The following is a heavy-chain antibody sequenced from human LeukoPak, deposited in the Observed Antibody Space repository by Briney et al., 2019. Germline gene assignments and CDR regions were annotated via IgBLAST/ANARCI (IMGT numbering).Heavy chain of an antibody. CDR1: GFTFSNAW. Sequence: GGSLRLSCAGSGFTFSNAWMSWVRQAPGKGLEWVGRMESKSDGGSTDYAAPVKGRFTISRDDSKDTLFLQINSLKTEDTAVYYCTTLDGDYAPDYWGQGTLVTVSS. D-gene: IGHD4-17*01. CDR3: TTLDGDYAPDY. V-gene: IGHV3-15*04. CDR2: MESKSDGGST. J-gene: IGHJ4*02.